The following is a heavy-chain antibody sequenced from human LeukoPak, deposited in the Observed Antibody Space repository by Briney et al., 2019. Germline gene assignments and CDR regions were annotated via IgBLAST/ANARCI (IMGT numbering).Heavy chain of an antibody. CDR1: GFTFSSYA. V-gene: IGHV3-30-3*01. D-gene: IGHD1-26*01. Sequence: LRLSCAASGFTFSSYAMHWVRQAPGKGLEWVAVISYDGSNKYYADSVKGRSTISRDNSKNTLYLQMNSLRAEDTAVYYCARDRWDCWGQGTLVTVSS. J-gene: IGHJ4*02. CDR2: ISYDGSNK. CDR3: ARDRWDC.